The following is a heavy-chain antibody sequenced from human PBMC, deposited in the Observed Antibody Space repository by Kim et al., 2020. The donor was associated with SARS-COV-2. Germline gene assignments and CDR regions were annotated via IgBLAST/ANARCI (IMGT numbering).Heavy chain of an antibody. Sequence: SETLSLTCAVSGGSISSSNWWSWVRQPPGKGLEWIGEIYHSGSTNYNPSLKSRVTISVDKSKNQFSLKLSSVTAADTAVYYCARGLWFGELLDYYYYGMDVWGQGTTVIVSS. CDR2: IYHSGST. J-gene: IGHJ6*02. CDR3: ARGLWFGELLDYYYYGMDV. D-gene: IGHD3-10*01. V-gene: IGHV4-4*02. CDR1: GGSISSSNW.